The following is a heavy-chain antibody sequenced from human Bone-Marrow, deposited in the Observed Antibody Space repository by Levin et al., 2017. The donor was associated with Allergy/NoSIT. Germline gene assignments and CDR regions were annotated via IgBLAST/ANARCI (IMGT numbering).Heavy chain of an antibody. V-gene: IGHV1-8*01. CDR1: GYTFTNYH. CDR3: ANNGLGQWTGFDY. CDR2: MDPTGGDT. Sequence: ASVKVSCKASGYTFTNYHIFWLRQATGQGLEWMGRMDPTGGDTTYAQRFQGRVAMTRDTSISTVYMELSGLRSEDTAVYYCANNGLGQWTGFDYWGQGTLVTVSS. D-gene: IGHD6-19*01. J-gene: IGHJ4*02.